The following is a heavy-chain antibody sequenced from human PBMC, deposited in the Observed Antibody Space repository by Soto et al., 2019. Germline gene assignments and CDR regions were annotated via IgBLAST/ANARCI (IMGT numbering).Heavy chain of an antibody. CDR3: ARHDYYDSSGSSYYGMDV. J-gene: IGHJ6*02. V-gene: IGHV3-7*04. CDR1: GFTFSRYW. CDR2: IKQDGSQK. D-gene: IGHD3-22*01. Sequence: GSLRLSCAASGFTFSRYWMSWVRQGPGKGLEWVANIKQDGSQKNYVDSVKGRVTISRDNAKNSLYLQMNSLRAEDTAVYYCARHDYYDSSGSSYYGMDVWGQGT.